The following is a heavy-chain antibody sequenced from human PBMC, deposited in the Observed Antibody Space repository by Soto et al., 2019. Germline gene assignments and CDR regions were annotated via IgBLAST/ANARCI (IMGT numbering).Heavy chain of an antibody. CDR2: INTGNGTT. V-gene: IGHV1-3*04. CDR3: ASNAFDY. Sequence: QVQFLQAEAEVKKPGASVKVSCKTSGYIFTDYPIHWVRQAPGRRLEWVAWINTGNGTTRYSPRLQGRVSLTTDTSASTAYMQLTGLRFEDTAVYYCASNAFDYWGQGTMVAVS. J-gene: IGHJ4*02. CDR1: GYIFTDYP.